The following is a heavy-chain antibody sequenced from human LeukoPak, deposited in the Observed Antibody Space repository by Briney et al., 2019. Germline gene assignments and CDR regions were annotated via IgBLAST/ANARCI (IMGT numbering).Heavy chain of an antibody. V-gene: IGHV3-73*01. D-gene: IGHD2-21*02. Sequence: GGSLRLSCAVSGFSFSGSAIPWVRQASGKGLEWVARIRSKDNKYATAYGESVKGRFTISRDDSKSTAYLQMNSLKVEDTAIYYCTAGSPCRGDCYRYLDYWGQGSLVTVSS. CDR1: GFSFSGSA. CDR3: TAGSPCRGDCYRYLDY. J-gene: IGHJ4*02. CDR2: IRSKDNKYAT.